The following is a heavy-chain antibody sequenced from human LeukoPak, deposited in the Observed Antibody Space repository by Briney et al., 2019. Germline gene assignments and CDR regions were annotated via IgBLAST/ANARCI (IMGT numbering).Heavy chain of an antibody. CDR2: MNPNSGNT. V-gene: IGHV1-8*01. Sequence: GASVKVSCKASGYTFTSYEINWVRQATGQGLEWMGWMNPNSGNTGYAQKFRGRVTMTRNTSISTAYMELSSLRSEDTAVYYCARVPLDDRMGYYYYYMDVWGKGTTVTVSS. D-gene: IGHD3/OR15-3a*01. CDR1: GYTFTSYE. J-gene: IGHJ6*03. CDR3: ARVPLDDRMGYYYYYMDV.